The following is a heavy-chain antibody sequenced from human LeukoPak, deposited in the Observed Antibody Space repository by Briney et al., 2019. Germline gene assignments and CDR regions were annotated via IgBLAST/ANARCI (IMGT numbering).Heavy chain of an antibody. J-gene: IGHJ4*02. CDR3: ARDQEGFDY. Sequence: GASVKVSCKASRYTFTSNYIHWVRQAPGQGLEWMGMIYPRDGSTSYAQRFQDRVTVTRDTSTSTVHMELSGLRSEDTAVYYCARDQEGFDYWGQGTLVTVSS. CDR2: IYPRDGST. CDR1: RYTFTSNY. V-gene: IGHV1-46*01.